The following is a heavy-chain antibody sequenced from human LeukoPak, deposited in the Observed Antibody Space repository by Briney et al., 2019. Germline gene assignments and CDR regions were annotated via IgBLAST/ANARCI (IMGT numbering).Heavy chain of an antibody. V-gene: IGHV4-4*02. Sequence: SETLSLTCAVSGGSISSSYWWSWVRQPPGKGLEWIGESFHSGSTNYNPSLKSRVTISVDKSRNQFSLRLSSVTAADTAVYYCARGIPGYFNTSGYYYDYWGQGTLVTVSS. CDR3: ARGIPGYFNTSGYYYDY. CDR2: SFHSGST. J-gene: IGHJ4*02. CDR1: GGSISSSYW. D-gene: IGHD3-22*01.